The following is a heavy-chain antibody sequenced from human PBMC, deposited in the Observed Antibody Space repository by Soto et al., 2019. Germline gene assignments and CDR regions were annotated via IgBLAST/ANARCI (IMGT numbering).Heavy chain of an antibody. CDR1: GFTFSRYG. D-gene: IGHD1-1*01. J-gene: IGHJ3*02. CDR3: ARDDAFQNENGFDI. CDR2: IVSDGSNK. Sequence: GGSLRLSSATSGFTFSRYGFHWVRQAPGKGLEWVAVIVSDGSNKYHADSVEGRFTISRDNSKDTLYLQMNSLRAEDTAVYYCARDDAFQNENGFDIWGQGTMVT. V-gene: IGHV3-33*01.